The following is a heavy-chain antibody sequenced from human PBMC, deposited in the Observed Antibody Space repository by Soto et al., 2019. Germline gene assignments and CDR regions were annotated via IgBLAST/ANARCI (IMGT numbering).Heavy chain of an antibody. CDR3: ARDRDFWSGSTWFDP. CDR1: GGSISSGGYY. Sequence: SETLSLTCTVSGGSISSGGYYWSWIRQHPGKGLEWIGYIYYSGSTYYNPSLKSRVTISVDTSKNQFSLKLSSVTAADTAVYYCARDRDFWSGSTWFDPWGQGTLVTVSS. D-gene: IGHD3-3*01. CDR2: IYYSGST. V-gene: IGHV4-31*03. J-gene: IGHJ5*02.